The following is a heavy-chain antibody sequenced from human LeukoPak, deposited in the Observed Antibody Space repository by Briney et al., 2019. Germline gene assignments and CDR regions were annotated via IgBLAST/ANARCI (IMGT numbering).Heavy chain of an antibody. J-gene: IGHJ4*02. D-gene: IGHD2-21*02. V-gene: IGHV3-53*01. CDR1: GFTVSSNY. Sequence: GGSLRLSCAASGFTVSSNYMSWVRQAPGKGLEWVSVIYSGGSTYYADSVKGRFTISRDNSKNTLYLQMNSLRAEDTAVYYCAREVVATAIRVYYFDYWGQGTLVTVSS. CDR3: AREVVATAIRVYYFDY. CDR2: IYSGGST.